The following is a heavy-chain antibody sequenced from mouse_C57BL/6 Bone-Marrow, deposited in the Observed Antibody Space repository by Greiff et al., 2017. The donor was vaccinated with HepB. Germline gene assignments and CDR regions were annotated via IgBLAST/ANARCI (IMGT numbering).Heavy chain of an antibody. V-gene: IGHV1-19*01. J-gene: IGHJ4*01. CDR2: INPYNGGT. CDR1: GYTFTDYY. CDR3: ARVGGYYAMDY. Sequence: EVQLQQSGPVLVKPGASVKMSCKASGYTFTDYYMNWVKQSHGKSLEWIGVINPYNGGTSYNQKFKGKATLTVDKSSSTAYMELNSLTSEDSAVYYCARVGGYYAMDYWGQGTSVTVSS.